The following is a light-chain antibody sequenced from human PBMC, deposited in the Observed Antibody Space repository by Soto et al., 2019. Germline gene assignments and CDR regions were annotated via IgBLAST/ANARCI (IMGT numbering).Light chain of an antibody. CDR1: QSVSSY. CDR3: QQHNNWPPT. Sequence: EILLTQSPDTLSLSPGERATLSCRASQSVSSYLAWYQQKPGQAPRLLIYNASNRTTGIPARFSGSGSGTDFTLTISSLEPDDFAAYYCQQHNNWPPTFGQGTKVDNK. V-gene: IGKV3-11*01. J-gene: IGKJ1*01. CDR2: NAS.